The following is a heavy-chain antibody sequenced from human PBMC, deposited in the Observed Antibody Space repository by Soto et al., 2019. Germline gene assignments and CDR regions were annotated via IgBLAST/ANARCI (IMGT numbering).Heavy chain of an antibody. V-gene: IGHV3-23*01. CDR3: ARENYDDTSSRWNYYGLDV. Sequence: GGSLRLSCAASGFTFSSYAMSWVRQAPGKGLEWVSAISGSGGSTYYADSVKGRFTISRDNSKNTLYLQMNSLRAEDTAVYYCARENYDDTSSRWNYYGLDVWGQGTSVTVSS. J-gene: IGHJ6*02. CDR2: ISGSGGST. D-gene: IGHD3-22*01. CDR1: GFTFSSYA.